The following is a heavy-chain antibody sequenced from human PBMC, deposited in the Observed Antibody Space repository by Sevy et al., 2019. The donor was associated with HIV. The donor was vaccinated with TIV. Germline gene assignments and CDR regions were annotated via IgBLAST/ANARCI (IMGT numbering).Heavy chain of an antibody. Sequence: SETLSLTCTVSGGSISDYYWTWIRQPAGKGLERLGRIYISGSTEYNPSLKSRVSLSLDTSKNTFSLKLTSMTAADTAVYYCARGPQSCNSVSCYSALSWGQGILVTVSS. D-gene: IGHD2-15*01. CDR2: IYISGST. V-gene: IGHV4-4*07. CDR1: GGSISDYY. CDR3: ARGPQSCNSVSCYSALS. J-gene: IGHJ4*02.